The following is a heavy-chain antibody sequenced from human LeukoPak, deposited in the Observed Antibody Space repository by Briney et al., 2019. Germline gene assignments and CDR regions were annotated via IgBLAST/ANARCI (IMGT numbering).Heavy chain of an antibody. Sequence: GGSLRLSCVALEFSFETYWMSWVRQAPGKGPEWVANINEDGSEKHYVGSVRGRFTISRDNADNSLHLQMNSLRPEDMAVYYCARGETLDVWGKGTTVTVSS. CDR2: INEDGSEK. V-gene: IGHV3-7*01. J-gene: IGHJ6*04. CDR1: EFSFETYW. D-gene: IGHD5-24*01. CDR3: ARGETLDV.